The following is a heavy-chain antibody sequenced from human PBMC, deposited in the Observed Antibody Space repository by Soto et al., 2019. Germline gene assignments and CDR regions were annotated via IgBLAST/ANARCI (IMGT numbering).Heavy chain of an antibody. D-gene: IGHD5-12*01. V-gene: IGHV4-34*01. CDR3: ARRRYGGYFADY. Sequence: SETLSLTCTVYGGSFSGYFWSWIRQPPGKGLEWIGEINHSGSTNYNPSLKSRVTISIDTSKNQFSLKLSSVTAADTAVYYCARRRYGGYFADYWGQGTLVTVSS. CDR1: GGSFSGYF. J-gene: IGHJ4*02. CDR2: INHSGST.